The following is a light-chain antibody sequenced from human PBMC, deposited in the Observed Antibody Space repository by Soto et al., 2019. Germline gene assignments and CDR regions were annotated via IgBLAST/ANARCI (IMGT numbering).Light chain of an antibody. CDR3: QDYNSYLTP. J-gene: IGKJ5*01. CDR1: QSISSW. Sequence: DIQMTQSPSTLSASVGDRVTITCRASQSISSWLAWYQQKPGKAPKLLIYDASSFESGVPSRFRGSGSGTEFTLTFRCLPPVYFATYYCQDYNSYLTPCAQGTGLEIK. V-gene: IGKV1-5*01. CDR2: DAS.